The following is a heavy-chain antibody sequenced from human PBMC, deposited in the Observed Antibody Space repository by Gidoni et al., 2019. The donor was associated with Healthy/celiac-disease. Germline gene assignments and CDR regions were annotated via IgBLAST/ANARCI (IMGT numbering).Heavy chain of an antibody. Sequence: EVQLLESGGGLVQPGGSLRLSCAASGFTFSSYAMSWVRQAPGQGLEWVAAISGSGGSTYYADSVKGRFTISRDNSKNTLYLQMNSLRAEDTAVYYCAKAQYRTVTRGNVGYWGQGTLVTVSS. CDR3: AKAQYRTVTRGNVGY. D-gene: IGHD4-17*01. CDR1: GFTFSSYA. V-gene: IGHV3-23*01. J-gene: IGHJ4*02. CDR2: ISGSGGST.